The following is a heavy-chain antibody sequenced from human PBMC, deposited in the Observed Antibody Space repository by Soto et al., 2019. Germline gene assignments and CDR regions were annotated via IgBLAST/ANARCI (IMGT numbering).Heavy chain of an antibody. CDR3: AKDMWSLAPKPFDI. Sequence: GGSLRLSCAASGFSFNNYAMSWVRQAPGKGLEWVSAISGSGDNTYYADSVKGRFTVSRDNSKNTLYLQMNSLTAEDTAAYYCAKDMWSLAPKPFDIWGQGTMVTVSS. CDR2: ISGSGDNT. D-gene: IGHD1-26*01. V-gene: IGHV3-23*01. CDR1: GFSFNNYA. J-gene: IGHJ3*02.